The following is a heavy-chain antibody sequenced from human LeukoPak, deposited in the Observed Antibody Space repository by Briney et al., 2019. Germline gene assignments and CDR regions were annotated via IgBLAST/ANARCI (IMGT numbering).Heavy chain of an antibody. CDR3: ARLSRRHSYGPNTNFDY. CDR1: GGSISSYY. J-gene: IGHJ4*02. CDR2: IYYSGST. D-gene: IGHD5-18*01. Sequence: SETLSLTCTVSGGSISSYYWSWIRQPPGKGLEWVGYIYYSGSTNYNPSLKSRVTISVDTSKNQFSLKLSSVTAADTAVYYCARLSRRHSYGPNTNFDYWGQGTLVTVSS. V-gene: IGHV4-59*08.